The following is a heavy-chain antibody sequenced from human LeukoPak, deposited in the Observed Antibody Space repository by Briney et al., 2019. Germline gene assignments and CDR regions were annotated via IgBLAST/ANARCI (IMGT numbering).Heavy chain of an antibody. CDR2: INPNSGGT. Sequence: ASVKVSCKASGYTFTGYYMHWVRQAPGQGLEWMGWINPNSGGTNYAQKFQGRVTMTRDTSIITAYMELSRLTSDDTAMYYCARVIGAGSYASKYWGQGTLVTVSS. J-gene: IGHJ4*02. CDR1: GYTFTGYY. D-gene: IGHD1-26*01. CDR3: ARVIGAGSYASKY. V-gene: IGHV1-2*02.